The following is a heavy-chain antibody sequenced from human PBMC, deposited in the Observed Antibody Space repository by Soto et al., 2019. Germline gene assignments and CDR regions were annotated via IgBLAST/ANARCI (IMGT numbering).Heavy chain of an antibody. Sequence: EVQLVESGGGLVKPGGSLRLSCAASGFTFSTYSIHWVRQAPGKGLEWVSSISSSSCYIYYVDSVKGRFTVSRDNAKNSLYLEMSSMRAEDTAVYYCERATLRAGVADAFDIWGQGTMVTVSS. V-gene: IGHV3-21*02. CDR1: GFTFSTYS. J-gene: IGHJ3*02. CDR3: ERATLRAGVADAFDI. CDR2: ISSSSCYI. D-gene: IGHD3-10*01.